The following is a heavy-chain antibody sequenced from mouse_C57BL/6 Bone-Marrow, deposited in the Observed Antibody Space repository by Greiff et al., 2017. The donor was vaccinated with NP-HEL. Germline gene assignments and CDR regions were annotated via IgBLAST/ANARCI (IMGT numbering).Heavy chain of an antibody. CDR2: IDPSDSYT. J-gene: IGHJ3*01. CDR3: ARKAYYGRSYEFAY. V-gene: IGHV1-50*01. Sequence: QVQLQQPGAELVKPGASVKLSCKASGYTFTTYWMQWVTQRPGQGLEWIGEIDPSDSYTNYNQQFTGKATLTVDTSSSTANMQLSSLTSEDAAVYYCARKAYYGRSYEFAYWGQGTLVTVSA. CDR1: GYTFTTYW. D-gene: IGHD1-1*01.